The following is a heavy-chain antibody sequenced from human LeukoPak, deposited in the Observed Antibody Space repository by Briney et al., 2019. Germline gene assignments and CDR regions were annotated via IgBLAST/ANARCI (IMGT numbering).Heavy chain of an antibody. V-gene: IGHV4-34*01. J-gene: IGHJ4*02. CDR3: ARGRHYYDSSGYYYNY. CDR2: INHSGST. Sequence: PSETLSLTCAVYGASFSAYYWSWIRQPPGKGLEWIGEINHSGSTNYNPSLKSRVTISVDTSKNQFSLKLSSVTAADTAVYYCARGRHYYDSSGYYYNYWGQGTLVTVCS. CDR1: GASFSAYY. D-gene: IGHD3-22*01.